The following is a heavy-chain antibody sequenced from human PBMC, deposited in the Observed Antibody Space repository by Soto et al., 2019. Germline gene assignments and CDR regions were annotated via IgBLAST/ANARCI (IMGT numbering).Heavy chain of an antibody. CDR2: IYDSESA. CDR3: ARASSSSSAADY. J-gene: IGHJ4*02. Sequence: QVQLQESGPGLVKASQTLSLICSVSGESISSGGYYWSWIRHHPGKGLEWIGYIYDSESAYYNPSLKIRFTISMDTSKNHFAMKLSSVTAADTAVYYCARASSSSSAADYWGQGTLITVSS. V-gene: IGHV4-31*03. D-gene: IGHD6-6*01. CDR1: GESISSGGYY.